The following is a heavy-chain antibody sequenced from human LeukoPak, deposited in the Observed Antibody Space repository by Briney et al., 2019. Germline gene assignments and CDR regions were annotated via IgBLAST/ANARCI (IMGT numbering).Heavy chain of an antibody. V-gene: IGHV1-2*02. J-gene: IGHJ4*02. Sequence: ASVKVSCKASGYTFTGYYMHWVRQAPGQGLEWMGWINPNSGGTNYAQKFQGRVTMTRDTSISTAYMELSRLRSDDTAVYYCATPTSEGFLEWLFDYWGQGTLVTVSS. CDR2: INPNSGGT. D-gene: IGHD3-3*01. CDR3: ATPTSEGFLEWLFDY. CDR1: GYTFTGYY.